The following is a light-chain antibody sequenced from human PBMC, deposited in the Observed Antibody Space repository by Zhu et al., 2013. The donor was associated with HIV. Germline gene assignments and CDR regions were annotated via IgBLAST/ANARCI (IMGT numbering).Light chain of an antibody. CDR2: GVS. CDR1: QSVSNY. Sequence: EIVLTQSPGTLSLSPGERATLSCRASQSVSNYLAWYQQKPGQAPRLVIHGVSSRATGIPDRFSGSGSGTDFTLTISRLDPEDFAVYYCQQYGSAPPYSFGQGTKLEIK. V-gene: IGKV3-20*01. CDR3: QQYGSAPPYS. J-gene: IGKJ2*03.